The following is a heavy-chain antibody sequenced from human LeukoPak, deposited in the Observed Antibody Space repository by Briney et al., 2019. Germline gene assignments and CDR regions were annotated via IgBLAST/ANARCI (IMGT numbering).Heavy chain of an antibody. CDR2: SRNKANSYIT. Sequence: GGSLRLSCAASGLTFSDHYMDWVRQAPGKGLEWVGRSRNKANSYITEYAASVRGRFTISRDDSKNSLYLQMNSLKTEDTAVYYCTRAGRDSSDYYYFDYWGQGILVTVSS. J-gene: IGHJ4*02. CDR1: GLTFSDHY. D-gene: IGHD3-22*01. V-gene: IGHV3-72*01. CDR3: TRAGRDSSDYYYFDY.